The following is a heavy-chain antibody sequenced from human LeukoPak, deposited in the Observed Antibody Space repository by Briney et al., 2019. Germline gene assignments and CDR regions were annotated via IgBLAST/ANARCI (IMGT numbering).Heavy chain of an antibody. CDR1: GGSISSANYY. J-gene: IGHJ4*02. CDR2: IYASGNT. D-gene: IGHD2-2*01. V-gene: IGHV4-61*02. CDR3: AGAPAGSLDWLSPFHY. Sequence: QPSETLSLTCTVSGGSISSANYYWSWIRQPAGKRLEWIGRIYASGNTNYNPSLNSRVTISVDTSKNQLSLKLSSVTAADTAVYYCAGAPAGSLDWLSPFHYWGQGTLETVSS.